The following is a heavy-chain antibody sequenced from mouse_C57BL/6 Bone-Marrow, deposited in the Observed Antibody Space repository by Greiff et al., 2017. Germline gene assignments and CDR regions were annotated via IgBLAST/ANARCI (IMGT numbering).Heavy chain of an antibody. CDR2: IYPRSGNT. V-gene: IGHV1-81*01. Sequence: LQESGAELARPGASVKLSCKASGYTFTSYGISWVKQRTGQGLEWIGEIYPRSGNTYYNEKFKGKATLTADKSSSTAYMELRSLTSEDSAVYFCARPGVGAYWGQGTLVTVSA. D-gene: IGHD1-1*02. CDR1: GYTFTSYG. J-gene: IGHJ3*01. CDR3: ARPGVGAY.